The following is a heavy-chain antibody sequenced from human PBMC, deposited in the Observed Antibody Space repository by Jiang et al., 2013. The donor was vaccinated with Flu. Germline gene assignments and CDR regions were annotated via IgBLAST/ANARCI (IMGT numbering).Heavy chain of an antibody. V-gene: IGHV4-38-2*01. CDR1: GYSISSGYY. Sequence: GPGLVKPSETLSLTCAVSGYSISSGYYWGWIRQPPGKGLEWIGSIYHSGSTYYNPSLKSRVTISVDTSKNQFSLKLSSVTAADTAVYYCARVTGWELQAEYFQHWGQGTLVTVSS. D-gene: IGHD2-15*01. CDR3: ARVTGWELQAEYFQH. CDR2: IYHSGST. J-gene: IGHJ1*01.